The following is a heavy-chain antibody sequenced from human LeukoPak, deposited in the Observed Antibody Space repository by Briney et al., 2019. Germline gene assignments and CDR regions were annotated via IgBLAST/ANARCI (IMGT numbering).Heavy chain of an antibody. Sequence: GGSLRLSCAASGFTLSSYWMTWVRQAPGKGLEWVANIKQDGSEKYYVDSVKGRFTISRDIANNSLYLQMSSLRDEDTAVYYCARGVPTGIDYFDYWGQGTLVTVSS. CDR3: ARGVPTGIDYFDY. V-gene: IGHV3-7*01. J-gene: IGHJ4*02. CDR2: IKQDGSEK. CDR1: GFTLSSYW. D-gene: IGHD1-1*01.